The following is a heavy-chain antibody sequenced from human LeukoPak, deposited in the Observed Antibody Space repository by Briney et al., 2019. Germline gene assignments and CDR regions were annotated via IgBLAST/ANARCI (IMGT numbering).Heavy chain of an antibody. D-gene: IGHD3-22*01. CDR2: IYHSGST. Sequence: SGTLSLTCAVSGGSISSSNWWSWVRQPPGKGLEWIGEIYHSGSTNYNPSLKSRVTISVDESKNQFSLKPSSVTAADTAVYYCASRCYYYDSSGCPGYWGQGTLVTVSS. V-gene: IGHV4-4*02. CDR3: ASRCYYYDSSGCPGY. CDR1: GGSISSSNW. J-gene: IGHJ4*02.